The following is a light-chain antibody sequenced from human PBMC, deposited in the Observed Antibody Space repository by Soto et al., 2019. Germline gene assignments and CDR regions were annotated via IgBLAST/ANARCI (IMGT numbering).Light chain of an antibody. Sequence: QSVLTQPASVSGSPGQSITISCTGTSSDIGTYNLVSWYQQHPGKAPKLMIYEVNKRPSGVSDRFSGSKSGNTASLTNSGLQAEDGADYYCCSYAGSSTLYVFGTGTKVTVL. CDR3: CSYAGSSTLYV. CDR1: SSDIGTYNL. J-gene: IGLJ1*01. CDR2: EVN. V-gene: IGLV2-23*02.